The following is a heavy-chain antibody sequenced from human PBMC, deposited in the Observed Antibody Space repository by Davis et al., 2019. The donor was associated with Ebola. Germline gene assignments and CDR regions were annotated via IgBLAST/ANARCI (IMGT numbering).Heavy chain of an antibody. CDR3: ATPPAYCSGGSCYSGGAFDI. Sequence: GGSLRLSCAASGFTFSSYAMSWIRQAPGKGLEWVSYISSSGSTIYYADSVKGRFTISRDNAKNSLFLQMNSLRAGDTAVYYCATPPAYCSGGSCYSGGAFDIWGQGTMVTVSS. V-gene: IGHV3-11*01. D-gene: IGHD2-15*01. CDR1: GFTFSSYA. CDR2: ISSSGSTI. J-gene: IGHJ3*02.